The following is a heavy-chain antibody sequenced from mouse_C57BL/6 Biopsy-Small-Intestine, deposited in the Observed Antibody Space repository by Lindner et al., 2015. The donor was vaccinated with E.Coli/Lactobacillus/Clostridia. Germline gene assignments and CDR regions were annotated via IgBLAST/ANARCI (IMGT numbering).Heavy chain of an antibody. D-gene: IGHD2-5*01. CDR2: IDPEDGET. CDR3: ARIYSNYDWFAY. CDR1: GFNIKDSL. V-gene: IGHV14-2*01. J-gene: IGHJ3*01. Sequence: VQLQESGAELVRPGASVKLSCTASGFNIKDSLIHWVKQRPEQGLEWIGWIDPEDGETKYAPKFQDKATITADTSSNTAYLQLSSLTSEDTAIYYCARIYSNYDWFAYWGQGTLVTVSA.